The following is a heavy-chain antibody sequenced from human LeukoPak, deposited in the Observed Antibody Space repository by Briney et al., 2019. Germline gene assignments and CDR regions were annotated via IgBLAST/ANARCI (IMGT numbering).Heavy chain of an antibody. V-gene: IGHV1-69*04. D-gene: IGHD3-9*01. Sequence: SVKVSCKASGGTFSSYTISWVRQAPGQGLEWMGRIIPILGIANYAQKFQGRVTITADKSTSTAYMELSSLRSEDTAVYYCARDPSTTYYDILTGFDPWGQGTLVTVSS. CDR3: ARDPSTTYYDILTGFDP. CDR2: IIPILGIA. J-gene: IGHJ5*02. CDR1: GGTFSSYT.